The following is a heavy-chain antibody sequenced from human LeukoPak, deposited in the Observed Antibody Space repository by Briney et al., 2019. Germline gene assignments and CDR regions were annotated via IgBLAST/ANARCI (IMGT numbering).Heavy chain of an antibody. D-gene: IGHD4-23*01. V-gene: IGHV1-3*01. CDR2: INAGNGNT. CDR3: ARVSVETPYDY. CDR1: GYTFTSHA. Sequence: ASVKVSCKASGYTFTSHAMHWVRQAPGQRLEWMGWINAGNGNTKYSQKFQGRVTITRDTSASTAYMELSSLRSEDTAVYYCARVSVETPYDYWGQGTLSPSPQ. J-gene: IGHJ4*02.